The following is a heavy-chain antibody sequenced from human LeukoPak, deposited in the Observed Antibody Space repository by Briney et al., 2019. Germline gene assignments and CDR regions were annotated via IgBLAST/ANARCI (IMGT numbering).Heavy chain of an antibody. D-gene: IGHD2-8*01. CDR2: ISGSGGST. V-gene: IGHV3-23*01. Sequence: GGSLRLSCAASGFTFSSYAMIWVRQAPEKGLEWVSTISGSGGSTYYADSVKGRFTISRDNSKNTLYLQMNSLRAEDTAVYYCAKNIVLNVYAPGYWGQGTLVTVSS. CDR1: GFTFSSYA. J-gene: IGHJ4*02. CDR3: AKNIVLNVYAPGY.